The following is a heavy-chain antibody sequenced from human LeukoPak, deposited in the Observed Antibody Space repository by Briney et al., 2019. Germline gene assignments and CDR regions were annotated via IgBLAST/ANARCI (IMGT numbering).Heavy chain of an antibody. D-gene: IGHD3-3*01. V-gene: IGHV3-23*01. CDR2: ISGTGGST. Sequence: GGSLRLSCGTSGFTFRSYAMSWVRQAPGKGLDWVSGISGTGGSTYYADSVKGRFTVSRDNSKNTLYLQMNSLRVEDTAVYYCAKGHSTGSITIFGVVIPNKENYYYYYMDVWGKGTTVTVSS. CDR3: AKGHSTGSITIFGVVIPNKENYYYYYMDV. J-gene: IGHJ6*03. CDR1: GFTFRSYA.